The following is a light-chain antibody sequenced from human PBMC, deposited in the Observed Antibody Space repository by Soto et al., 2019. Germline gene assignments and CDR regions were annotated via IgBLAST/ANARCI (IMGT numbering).Light chain of an antibody. Sequence: DIQMTQSPSSVSASVGDRVTITCRASRDISTWLAWYQQKPGKAPKLLIYGASNLQSGVPSRFSGRGSGTDFTFTISRLQPEDIATYYCQQYENLPTFGQGTRLENK. J-gene: IGKJ5*01. CDR2: GAS. CDR3: QQYENLPT. CDR1: RDISTW. V-gene: IGKV1-12*01.